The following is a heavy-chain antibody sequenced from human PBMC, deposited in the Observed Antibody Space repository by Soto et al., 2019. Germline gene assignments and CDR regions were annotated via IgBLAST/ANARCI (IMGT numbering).Heavy chain of an antibody. CDR2: IIPILGIA. Sequence: GASVKVSCKASGGTFSSYTISWVRQAPGQGLEWMGRIIPILGIANYAQKFQGRVTITADKSTSTAYMELSSLRSEDTAVYYCARDPLPSSAAAGTWSDYWGQGTLVTVSS. J-gene: IGHJ4*02. CDR3: ARDPLPSSAAAGTWSDY. CDR1: GGTFSSYT. D-gene: IGHD6-13*01. V-gene: IGHV1-69*04.